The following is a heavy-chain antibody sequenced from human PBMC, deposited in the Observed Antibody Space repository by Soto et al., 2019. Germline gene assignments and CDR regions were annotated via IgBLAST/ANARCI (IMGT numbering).Heavy chain of an antibody. CDR1: GFTFSNYW. Sequence: SGGSLRLSCAASGFTFSNYWIHWVRQAPGKGLMWVSRINNDGSSTSHADSVKGRFTISRDNAKNTVYLHMNSLRAEDTAVYYCTRATAVSFDYWGQGALVTVSS. J-gene: IGHJ4*02. D-gene: IGHD2-2*01. CDR3: TRATAVSFDY. CDR2: INNDGSST. V-gene: IGHV3-74*01.